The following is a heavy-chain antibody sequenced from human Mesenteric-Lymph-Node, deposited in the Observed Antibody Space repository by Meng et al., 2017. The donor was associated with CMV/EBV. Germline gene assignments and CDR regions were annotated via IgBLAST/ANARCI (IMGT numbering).Heavy chain of an antibody. V-gene: IGHV1-69*05. CDR1: GGTFSSYA. J-gene: IGHJ4*02. D-gene: IGHD3-3*01. CDR2: IIPIFGTA. Sequence: SVKVSCKASGGTFSSYAISWVRQAPGQGLEWMGGIIPIFGTANYAQKFQGRVTITTDESTSTAYMELSSLRSEDTAVYYCASIDFWSGYYPWVTDYWGQGTLVTVSS. CDR3: ASIDFWSGYYPWVTDY.